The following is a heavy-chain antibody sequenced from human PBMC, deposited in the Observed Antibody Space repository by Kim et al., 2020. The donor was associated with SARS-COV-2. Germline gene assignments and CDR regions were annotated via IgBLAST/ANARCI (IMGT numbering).Heavy chain of an antibody. V-gene: IGHV3-7*01. D-gene: IGHD6-13*01. J-gene: IGHJ4*02. Sequence: YVESVKGRFTISRDNAKNSLYLQMNSLRAEDTAVYYCARVRSWDRSYFDYWGQGTLVTVSS. CDR3: ARVRSWDRSYFDY.